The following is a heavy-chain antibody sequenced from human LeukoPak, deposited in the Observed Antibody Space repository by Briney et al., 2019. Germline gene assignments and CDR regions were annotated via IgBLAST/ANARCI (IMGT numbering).Heavy chain of an antibody. CDR2: ISGSGDST. J-gene: IGHJ4*02. Sequence: GGSLRLSCAASGLTFSSYAMSWVRQAPGKGLEWVSVISGSGDSTYYADSVKGRFTISRDNSKNTLYLQMNSLRAEDTAVYYCARVQRGIAVALDYWGQGTLATVSS. CDR3: ARVQRGIAVALDY. D-gene: IGHD6-19*01. CDR1: GLTFSSYA. V-gene: IGHV3-23*01.